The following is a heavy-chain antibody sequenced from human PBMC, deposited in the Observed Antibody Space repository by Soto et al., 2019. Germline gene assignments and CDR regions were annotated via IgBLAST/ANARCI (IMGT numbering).Heavy chain of an antibody. V-gene: IGHV3-64D*08. CDR2: ISSNGGST. Sequence: PGGSLRLSCSASGFTFSSYAMHWVRQAPGKGLEYVSAISSNGGSTYYADSVKGRFTISRDNSKNTLYLQMSSLRAEDTAVYYCVKDLPPQQLVQIPFDYWGQGTRVTVSS. J-gene: IGHJ4*02. CDR3: VKDLPPQQLVQIPFDY. CDR1: GFTFSSYA. D-gene: IGHD6-6*01.